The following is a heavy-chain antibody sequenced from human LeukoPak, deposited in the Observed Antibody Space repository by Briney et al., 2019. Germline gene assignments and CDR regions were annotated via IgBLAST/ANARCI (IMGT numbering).Heavy chain of an antibody. Sequence: SETLSLTCTVSGGSISSYYWSWIRQPPGKGLEWIGYIYYSGSTNYNPSLKSRVTISVDTSKNQFSLKLSSVTAADTAVYYCARDRGITIFGVVRDSYGMDVWGQGTTVTVSS. J-gene: IGHJ6*02. D-gene: IGHD3-3*01. CDR1: GGSISSYY. CDR2: IYYSGST. CDR3: ARDRGITIFGVVRDSYGMDV. V-gene: IGHV4-59*01.